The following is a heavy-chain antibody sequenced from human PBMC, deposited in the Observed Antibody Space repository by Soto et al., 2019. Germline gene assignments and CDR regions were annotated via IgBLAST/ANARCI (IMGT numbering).Heavy chain of an antibody. D-gene: IGHD3-10*01. Sequence: QVQLVQSGAEVKKPGSSVKVSCKASGGTFSSYTISWVRQAPGQGLEWMGRIIPILGIANYAQKFQGRVTITADKYTSTAYMELSSLRSEDTAVYYCARDSVRVPSASVPPYYYMDVWGKGTTVTVSS. CDR1: GGTFSSYT. CDR2: IIPILGIA. CDR3: ARDSVRVPSASVPPYYYMDV. J-gene: IGHJ6*03. V-gene: IGHV1-69*08.